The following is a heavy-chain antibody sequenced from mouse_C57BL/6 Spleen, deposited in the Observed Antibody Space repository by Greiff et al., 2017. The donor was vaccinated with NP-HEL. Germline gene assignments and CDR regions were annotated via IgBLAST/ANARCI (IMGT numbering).Heavy chain of an antibody. D-gene: IGHD3-2*02. CDR1: GYTFTSYW. V-gene: IGHV1-64*01. CDR3: ARGGKVTAQASLYAMDY. CDR2: IHPNSGST. Sequence: VQLQQPGAELVKPGASVKLSCKASGYTFTSYWMHWVKQRPGQGLEWIGMIHPNSGSTNYNEKFKSKATLTVDKSSSTAYMQLSSLTSEDSAVYYCARGGKVTAQASLYAMDYWGQGTSVTVAS. J-gene: IGHJ4*01.